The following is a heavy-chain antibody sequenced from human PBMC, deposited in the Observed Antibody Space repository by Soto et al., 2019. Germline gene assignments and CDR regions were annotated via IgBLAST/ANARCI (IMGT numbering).Heavy chain of an antibody. V-gene: IGHV1-69*01. D-gene: IGHD4-4*01. Sequence: QVQVVQSGAEVKKPGSSVRVSCKASGGTSSSYAITWMRQAPGHELEWMGGIIPILDTTDDAQKFKGSVTVTADETTSTVYMELSSLTSEDTAVYYCASGGATVNRRFDFWGQGTLVTVSS. J-gene: IGHJ4*02. CDR3: ASGGATVNRRFDF. CDR2: IIPILDTT. CDR1: GGTSSSYA.